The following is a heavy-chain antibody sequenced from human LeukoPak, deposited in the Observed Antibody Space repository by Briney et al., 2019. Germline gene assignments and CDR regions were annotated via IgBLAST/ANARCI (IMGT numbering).Heavy chain of an antibody. CDR2: INPSGGST. Sequence: RASVKVSCKASGYTFTSYYMHWVRQAPGQGLEWMGIINPSGGSTSYAQKFQGRVTMTRDTSTSTVYMELSSLRSEDTAVYYCARDSSPLDYYDSSGFDYWGQGTLATVSS. J-gene: IGHJ4*02. CDR3: ARDSSPLDYYDSSGFDY. D-gene: IGHD3-22*01. CDR1: GYTFTSYY. V-gene: IGHV1-46*01.